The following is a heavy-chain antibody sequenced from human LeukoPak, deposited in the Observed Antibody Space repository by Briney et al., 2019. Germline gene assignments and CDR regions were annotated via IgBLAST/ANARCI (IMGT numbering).Heavy chain of an antibody. J-gene: IGHJ5*02. CDR3: AKDDPTIFGS. Sequence: GGSLRLSCAASGFTFSSYGMHWVRQAPGKGLEWVAFIRYDGGNKYYADSVKGRFTISRDNSKNTLYLQMNSLRAEDTAVYYCAKDDPTIFGSWGQGTLVTVSS. V-gene: IGHV3-30*02. D-gene: IGHD3-3*01. CDR1: GFTFSSYG. CDR2: IRYDGGNK.